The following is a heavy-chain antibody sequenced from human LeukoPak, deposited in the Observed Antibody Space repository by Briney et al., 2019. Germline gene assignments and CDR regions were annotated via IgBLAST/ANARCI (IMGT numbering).Heavy chain of an antibody. CDR2: IYPGDSDT. J-gene: IGHJ3*02. Sequence: GESLKISCKGSGYSFTTYWIGWVRHMPGKGLEWMGIIYPGDSDTRYSPSFQGQVTISADKSISTAYLQWSSLKASDTAMYYCARPRDILTGYFGGAFDIWGQATMVTASS. D-gene: IGHD3-9*01. CDR3: ARPRDILTGYFGGAFDI. CDR1: GYSFTTYW. V-gene: IGHV5-51*01.